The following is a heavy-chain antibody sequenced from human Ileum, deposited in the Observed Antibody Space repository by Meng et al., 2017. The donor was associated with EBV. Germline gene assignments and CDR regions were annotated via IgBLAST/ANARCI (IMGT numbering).Heavy chain of an antibody. V-gene: IGHV4-30-4*01. CDR2: IYYSGST. CDR1: GGASSSGDYY. CDR3: ARGYYDSSGYGYWYFDL. J-gene: IGHJ2*01. D-gene: IGHD3-22*01. Sequence: VQVPEPGPGLVNPSQTPSLTCTVSGGASSSGDYYWSWIRQPPGKGLEWIGYIYYSGSTYYNPSLKSRVTISVDTSKNQFSLKLSSVTAADTAVYYCARGYYDSSGYGYWYFDLWGRGTLVTVSS.